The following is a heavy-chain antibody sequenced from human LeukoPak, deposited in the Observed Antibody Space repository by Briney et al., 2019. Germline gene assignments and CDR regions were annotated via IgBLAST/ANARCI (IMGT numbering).Heavy chain of an antibody. J-gene: IGHJ6*02. D-gene: IGHD6-6*01. CDR3: ARDWYSSSSGDYYYGMDV. CDR2: INHSGST. V-gene: IGHV4-34*01. CDR1: GGSFSGYY. Sequence: SETLSLTCAVYGGSFSGYYWSWIRQPPGKGLEWIGEINHSGSTNYNPSLKSRVTISVDTSKNQFSLKLSSVTAADTAVYYCARDWYSSSSGDYYYGMDVWGQGTTVTVSS.